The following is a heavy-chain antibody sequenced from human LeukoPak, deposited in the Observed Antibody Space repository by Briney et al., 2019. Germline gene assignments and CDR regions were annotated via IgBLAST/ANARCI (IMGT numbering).Heavy chain of an antibody. CDR2: ISAYNGNT. J-gene: IGHJ4*02. D-gene: IGHD5-12*01. V-gene: IGHV1-18*01. CDR3: ARSPQLSGYDFDY. CDR1: GYTFTSYG. Sequence: ASVKVSCKASGYTFTSYGISWVRQAPGQGLEWMGWISAYNGNTNYAQKLQGRVTMTTDTSTSTANMELRSLRSDDTAVYYCARSPQLSGYDFDYWGQGTLVTVSS.